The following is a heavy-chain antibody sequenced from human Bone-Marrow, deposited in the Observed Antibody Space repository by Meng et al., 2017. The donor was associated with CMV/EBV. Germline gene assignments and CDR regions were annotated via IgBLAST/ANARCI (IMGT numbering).Heavy chain of an antibody. CDR1: GGSFSGYY. CDR3: ARGPMYYYGSGSYYHYYYYYGMDV. Sequence: GSLRLSCAVYGGSFSGYYWSWIRQPPGKGLEWIGEINHSGSTNYNPSLKSRVTISVDTSKNQFSLKLSSVTAADTAVYYCARGPMYYYGSGSYYHYYYYYGMDVWGQGSTVTGSS. J-gene: IGHJ6*01. D-gene: IGHD3-10*01. CDR2: INHSGST. V-gene: IGHV4-34*01.